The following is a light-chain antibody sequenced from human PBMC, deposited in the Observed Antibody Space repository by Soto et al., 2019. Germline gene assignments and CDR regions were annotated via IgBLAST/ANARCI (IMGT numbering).Light chain of an antibody. Sequence: DIQMTQSPSTLSASVGDRVTVTGRASQNIGSWVAWYQQKPGKAPNLLIYKASTLENGVPSRFSGTGSGTEFTLTISSLQPDDFATYYCQQYSPYSARTFGQGTKVEVK. CDR3: QQYSPYSART. V-gene: IGKV1-5*03. CDR1: QNIGSW. CDR2: KAS. J-gene: IGKJ1*01.